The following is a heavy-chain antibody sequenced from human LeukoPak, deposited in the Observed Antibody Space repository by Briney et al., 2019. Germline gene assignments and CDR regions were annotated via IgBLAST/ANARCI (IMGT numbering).Heavy chain of an antibody. J-gene: IGHJ5*02. D-gene: IGHD1-26*01. CDR1: GGSISSYY. CDR3: ARGGSKNWFDP. CDR2: IYYSGST. V-gene: IGHV4-59*01. Sequence: PSETLSLTCTVFGGSISSYYWSWIRQPPGKGLEWIGYIYYSGSTNYNPSLKSRVTISVDTSKNQFSLKLSSVTAADTAVYYCARGGSKNWFDPWGQGTLVTVSS.